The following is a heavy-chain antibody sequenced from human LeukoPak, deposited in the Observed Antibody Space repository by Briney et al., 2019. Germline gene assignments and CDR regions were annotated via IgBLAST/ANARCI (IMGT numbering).Heavy chain of an antibody. CDR3: ARVRSIAARSYYYYYGMDV. J-gene: IGHJ6*02. D-gene: IGHD6-6*01. Sequence: SETLSLTCAVYGGSFSGYYWSWIRQPPGKGLEWIGEINHSGSTNYNPSLKSRVTISVDTSKNQFSLKLSSVTAADTAVYYCARVRSIAARSYYYYYGMDVWGQGTTVTVSS. CDR1: GGSFSGYY. CDR2: INHSGST. V-gene: IGHV4-34*01.